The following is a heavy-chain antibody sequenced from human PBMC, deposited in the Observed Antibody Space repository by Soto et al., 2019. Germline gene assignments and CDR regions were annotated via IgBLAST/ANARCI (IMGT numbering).Heavy chain of an antibody. J-gene: IGHJ3*02. V-gene: IGHV3-73*01. CDR1: GFSFSDSV. Sequence: EVQLEESGGGLVQPGGSLKLSCAASGFSFSDSVMHWVRQVSGKGLEWVGRITSTADTYATAYSASVKGRFTVSRDDSKNTAYLQMNSLKTEDTAVYYCTGSLSFAFDILGQGTMVHVSS. CDR3: TGSLSFAFDI. CDR2: ITSTADTYAT.